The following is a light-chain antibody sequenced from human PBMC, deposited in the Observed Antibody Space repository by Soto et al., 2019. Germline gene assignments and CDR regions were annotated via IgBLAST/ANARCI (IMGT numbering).Light chain of an antibody. J-gene: IGKJ2*01. CDR1: QTINTY. V-gene: IGKV1-39*01. Sequence: DIQMTQSTSSLSASVGDRVTITCRASQTINTYLNWYQQKPGKAPKLLIYAASSLQSGVPSRFSGSGTGTDFTLSINSLQPEDSSTYHCQQTYSAPYTFGQGTKLEI. CDR3: QQTYSAPYT. CDR2: AAS.